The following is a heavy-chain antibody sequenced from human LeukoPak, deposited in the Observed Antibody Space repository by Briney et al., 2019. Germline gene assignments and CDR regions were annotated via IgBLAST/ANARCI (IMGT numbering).Heavy chain of an antibody. Sequence: SETLSLTCTVSGGSISSGGYYWSWIRQHPGKGLVWIGYIYYSGSTYYNPSLKSRVTISVDTSKNQFSLKLSSVTAADTAVYYCARALPATILTGSRPWFDPWGQGTLVTVSS. CDR2: IYYSGST. V-gene: IGHV4-31*03. CDR3: ARALPATILTGSRPWFDP. J-gene: IGHJ5*02. CDR1: GGSISSGGYY. D-gene: IGHD3-9*01.